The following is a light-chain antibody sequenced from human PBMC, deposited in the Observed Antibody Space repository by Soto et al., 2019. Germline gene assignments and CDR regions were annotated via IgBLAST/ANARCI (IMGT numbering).Light chain of an antibody. CDR3: SSYAGSNNVI. CDR2: EVS. V-gene: IGLV2-8*01. Sequence: QAVVTQPPSASGSPGQSVTISCTGTSSDVGAYKFVSWYQQHPGKAPKVMIYEVSKRPSGVPDRFSGSKSGNTASLTVSGLQAEDEGDYYCSSYAGSNNVIFGGGT. CDR1: SSDVGAYKF. J-gene: IGLJ2*01.